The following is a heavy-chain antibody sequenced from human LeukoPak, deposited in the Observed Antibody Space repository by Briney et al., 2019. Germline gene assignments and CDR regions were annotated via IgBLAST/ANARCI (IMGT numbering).Heavy chain of an antibody. CDR1: GYTFTGYY. CDR3: ARATALRYFDWLGLLAY. CDR2: INPNSGGT. D-gene: IGHD3-9*01. J-gene: IGHJ4*02. Sequence: GASVKVSCNASGYTFTGYYMHWVRQAPGQGLEWMGWINPNSGGTNYAQKFQGRVTMTRDTSISTAYMELSRLRSDDTAVYYCARATALRYFDWLGLLAYWGQGTLVTVSS. V-gene: IGHV1-2*02.